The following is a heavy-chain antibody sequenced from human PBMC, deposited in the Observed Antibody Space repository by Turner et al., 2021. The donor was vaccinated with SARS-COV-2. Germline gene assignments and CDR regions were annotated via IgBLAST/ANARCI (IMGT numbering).Heavy chain of an antibody. CDR3: AKGKGVLMVYAIPV. V-gene: IGHV3-23*01. CDR1: GFTFSSYA. CDR2: ISGTGGST. J-gene: IGHJ4*02. Sequence: EVQLLESGGGLVQPGGSLRLSWAASGFTFSSYAMSGVRQAPGKGLEWVSAISGTGGSTYYADSVKGRFTISRDNSKNTLYLQMNSLRAEDAAVYYCAKGKGVLMVYAIPVWGQGTLVTVSS. D-gene: IGHD2-8*01.